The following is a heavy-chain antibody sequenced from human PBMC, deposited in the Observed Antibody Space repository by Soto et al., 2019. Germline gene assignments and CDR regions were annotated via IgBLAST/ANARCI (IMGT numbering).Heavy chain of an antibody. CDR3: ASAFSALGASYYYGMDV. CDR2: IIPIFGTA. CDR1: GGTFSSYA. D-gene: IGHD1-26*01. J-gene: IGHJ6*02. Sequence: ASVKVSCRASGGTFSSYAISWVRQAPGQGLEWMGGIIPIFGTANYAQKFQGRVTITADKSTSTAYMELSSLRSEDTAVYYCASAFSALGASYYYGMDVWGQGTTVTVSS. V-gene: IGHV1-69*06.